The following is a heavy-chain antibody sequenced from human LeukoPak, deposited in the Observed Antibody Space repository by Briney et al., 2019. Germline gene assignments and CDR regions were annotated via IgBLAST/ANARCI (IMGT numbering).Heavy chain of an antibody. Sequence: GGSLRLSCAASGFTFSSYWMHWVRQAPGKGLVWVSRINSDGSSTSYADSVKGRFTISRDDAKNTLYLQMNSLRAEDTAVYYCAVVVVAATAFDTWGQGTMVTVSS. V-gene: IGHV3-74*01. J-gene: IGHJ3*02. CDR1: GFTFSSYW. D-gene: IGHD2-15*01. CDR2: INSDGSST. CDR3: AVVVVAATAFDT.